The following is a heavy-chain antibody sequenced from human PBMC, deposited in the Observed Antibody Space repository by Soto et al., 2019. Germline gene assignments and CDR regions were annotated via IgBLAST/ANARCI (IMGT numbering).Heavy chain of an antibody. J-gene: IGHJ3*02. Sequence: EVQLVESGGDLVQPGGSLKLSCAASGFTFSGSAIHWVRQASGKGLEWVGRIRRKANTYATAYAASVTGKFTISRDDSKNTAYLQMNSLKPEDTAVDYCTRHLADIWGQWTMVTVSS. V-gene: IGHV3-73*01. CDR2: IRRKANTYAT. CDR3: TRHLADI. CDR1: GFTFSGSA.